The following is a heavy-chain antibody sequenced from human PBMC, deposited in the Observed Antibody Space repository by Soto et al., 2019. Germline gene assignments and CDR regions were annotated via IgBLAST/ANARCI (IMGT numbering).Heavy chain of an antibody. CDR3: ARLGGSFAVPHFDY. V-gene: IGHV4-59*08. J-gene: IGHJ4*02. Sequence: SETLSLTCTVSGGSISSYYWTWIRQPPGKGLEWMGYIYYSGTTTNYNPSLKSRVTLSVDTSKNQFSLKLSSVTAADTAVYYCARLGGSFAVPHFDYWGQGTLVTVSS. CDR2: IYYSGTTT. CDR1: GGSISSYY. D-gene: IGHD1-26*01.